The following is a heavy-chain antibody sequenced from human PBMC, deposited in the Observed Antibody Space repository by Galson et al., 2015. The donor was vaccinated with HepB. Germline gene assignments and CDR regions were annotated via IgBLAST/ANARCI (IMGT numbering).Heavy chain of an antibody. CDR3: ARDGLGGVVVAATRPDAFDI. CDR2: IIPIFGTT. Sequence: SVKVSCKASACTFSSYAISWVRQAPGKGLEWMGGIIPIFGTTNYAQKFQGRVTITADESTSTAYMELSSLRSEDTAVYYCARDGLGGVVVAATRPDAFDIWGQGTMVTVSS. D-gene: IGHD2-15*01. V-gene: IGHV1-69*13. J-gene: IGHJ3*02. CDR1: ACTFSSYA.